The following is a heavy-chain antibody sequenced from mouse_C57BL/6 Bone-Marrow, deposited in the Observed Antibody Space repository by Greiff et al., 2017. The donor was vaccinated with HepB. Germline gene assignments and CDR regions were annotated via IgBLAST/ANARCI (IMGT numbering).Heavy chain of an antibody. CDR2: ISYDGSN. V-gene: IGHV3-6*01. J-gene: IGHJ3*01. CDR1: GYSITSGYY. CDR3: ARESCYDYDERTFAY. D-gene: IGHD2-4*01. Sequence: EVQLQESGPGLVKPSQSLSLTCSVTGYSITSGYYWNWIRQFPGNKLEWMGYISYDGSNNYNPSLKNRISITRDTSKNQFFLKLNSVTTEDTATYYCARESCYDYDERTFAYWGQGTLVTVSA.